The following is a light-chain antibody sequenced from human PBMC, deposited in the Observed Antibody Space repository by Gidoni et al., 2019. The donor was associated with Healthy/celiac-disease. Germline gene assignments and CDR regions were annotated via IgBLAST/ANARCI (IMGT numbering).Light chain of an antibody. Sequence: VITQSPATLSVSPGERATLSFRASQSVSSNLTWYQQKPGQAPRRLLYGASTRATGIPARCSGSGSGTEFTLTMSSLKSEDFEVDYCEQYNNWPLTFXGXTRVEIK. CDR1: QSVSSN. V-gene: IGKV3-15*01. J-gene: IGKJ4*01. CDR3: EQYNNWPLT. CDR2: GAS.